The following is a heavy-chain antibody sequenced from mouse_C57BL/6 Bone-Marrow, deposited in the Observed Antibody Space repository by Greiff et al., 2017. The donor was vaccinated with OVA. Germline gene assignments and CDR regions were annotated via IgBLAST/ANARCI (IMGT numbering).Heavy chain of an antibody. CDR2: IHPSDSDT. D-gene: IGHD2-3*01. J-gene: IGHJ1*03. CDR1: GYTFTSYW. CDR3: AIYPFQDGYYSYWYFEV. V-gene: IGHV1-74*01. Sequence: QVQLKQPGADLVKPGASVKVSCKASGYTFTSYWMHWVKQRPGQGLEWIGRIHPSDSDTNYNQKFKGKATLTVDKSSSTAYMQLSSLTSEDSAVYYCAIYPFQDGYYSYWYFEVWGTGTTVTVSS.